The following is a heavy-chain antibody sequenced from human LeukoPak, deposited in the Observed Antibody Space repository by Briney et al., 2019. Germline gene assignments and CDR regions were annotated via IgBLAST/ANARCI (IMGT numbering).Heavy chain of an antibody. Sequence: GGSLRLSCAASGFTFSSYGMHWVRQAPGKGLEWVAVISYNGSNKYYADSVKGRFTISRDNSKNTLYLQMNSLRAEDTALYYCARKIYGSDNYIDYWGQGTLVTVSS. CDR2: ISYNGSNK. CDR3: ARKIYGSDNYIDY. CDR1: GFTFSSYG. J-gene: IGHJ4*02. V-gene: IGHV3-30*03. D-gene: IGHD3-10*01.